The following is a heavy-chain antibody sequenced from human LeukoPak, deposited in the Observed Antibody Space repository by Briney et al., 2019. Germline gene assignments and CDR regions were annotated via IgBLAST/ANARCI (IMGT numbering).Heavy chain of an antibody. D-gene: IGHD2-15*01. V-gene: IGHV3-66*01. J-gene: IGHJ3*02. CDR3: ARTSVIGNCGGGSCGLDVFDI. CDR1: GITVISNY. CDR2: IYSGGST. Sequence: GSLILSCAASGITVISNYMSWVRQAPGKGLEWVSVIYSGGSTYYADSVRGRFTISRDTSKNTLYLQMNSLRAEDTAVYYCARTSVIGNCGGGSCGLDVFDIWGQGTMVTVSS.